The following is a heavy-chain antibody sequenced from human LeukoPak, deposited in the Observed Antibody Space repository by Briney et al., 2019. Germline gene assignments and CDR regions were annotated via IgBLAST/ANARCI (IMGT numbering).Heavy chain of an antibody. CDR3: ARGSGTLDAFDI. CDR1: GGSISYYF. V-gene: IGHV4-4*07. CDR2: IYRPGRS. Sequence: SETLSLTCTVSGGSISYYFWSWVRQPAGKGLEWIGRIYRPGRSDYNPSLKGRITMSVDTSKNQFSLKLTSVTAADTALYYCARGSGTLDAFDICGQGTMVTVSS. D-gene: IGHD1-1*01. J-gene: IGHJ3*02.